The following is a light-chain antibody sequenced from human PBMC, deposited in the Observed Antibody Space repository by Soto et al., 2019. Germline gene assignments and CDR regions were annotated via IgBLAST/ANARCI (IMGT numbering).Light chain of an antibody. CDR1: ESISDW. V-gene: IGKV1-5*03. Sequence: DIQMTQSPSTLSASVGDRVTITCRASESISDWLAWYQQKPGKAPRLLIYRASTLQSGVPSRFSGSGSGTDFTLTINSLQTDDFATYYCQQYNRTFGQGTRVEVK. CDR3: QQYNRT. CDR2: RAS. J-gene: IGKJ1*01.